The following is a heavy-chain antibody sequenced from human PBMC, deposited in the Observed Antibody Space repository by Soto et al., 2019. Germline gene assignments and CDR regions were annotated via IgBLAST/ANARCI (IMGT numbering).Heavy chain of an antibody. J-gene: IGHJ4*02. D-gene: IGHD6-19*01. CDR2: INPNSGGT. CDR1: GYIFTDYY. V-gene: IGHV1-2*06. Sequence: ASVKVSCKASGYIFTDYYMHWVRQAPGQELGWMGRINPNSGGTNYAQKFQGRVTMTRNTSISTAYMELSSLRSEDTAVYYCARDLAVAGDYYFDYWGQGTLVTVS. CDR3: ARDLAVAGDYYFDY.